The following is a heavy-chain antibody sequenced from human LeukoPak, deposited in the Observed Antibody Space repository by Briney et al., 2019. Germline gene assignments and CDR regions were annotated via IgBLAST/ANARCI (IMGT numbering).Heavy chain of an antibody. J-gene: IGHJ4*02. CDR1: GFTFSSYW. CDR3: AKDSSSWYGAFAGFDY. Sequence: GGSLRLSCVASGFTFSSYWMHWVRQDPRKGLVWVSRINGDGRNINYADSVRGRFTISRDNAKNTLYLQMNSLRAEDTAVYYCAKDSSSWYGAFAGFDYWGQGTLVTVSS. V-gene: IGHV3-74*01. CDR2: INGDGRNI. D-gene: IGHD6-13*01.